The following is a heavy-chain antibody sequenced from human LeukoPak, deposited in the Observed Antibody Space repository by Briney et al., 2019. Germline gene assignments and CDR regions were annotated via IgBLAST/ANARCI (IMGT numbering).Heavy chain of an antibody. Sequence: SETLSLTCTVSGGSISSYYWNWIRQPPGKGLEWIGYIYYSGSTNYNPSLKSRVTISVDTSKNQFSLKLSSVTAADTAVYYCARVAHYGDYSFDYWGQGTLVTVSS. J-gene: IGHJ4*02. CDR2: IYYSGST. CDR1: GGSISSYY. D-gene: IGHD4-17*01. CDR3: ARVAHYGDYSFDY. V-gene: IGHV4-59*12.